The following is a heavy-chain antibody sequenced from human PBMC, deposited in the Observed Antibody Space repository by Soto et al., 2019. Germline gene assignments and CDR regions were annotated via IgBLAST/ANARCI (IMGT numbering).Heavy chain of an antibody. D-gene: IGHD2-2*01. CDR2: INTDGGSS. Sequence: EVQLVESGGDLVQPGGSLRLSCAASGFTFSGHWMHWVRQVPGKGLEWVSRINTDGGSSAYADSVKGRFTNSRDNAKNTLDLQMNGLRAEATAVYYCAREAGYCSRTSCYRRAFDTWGQGTTVTVSS. CDR3: AREAGYCSRTSCYRRAFDT. J-gene: IGHJ3*02. V-gene: IGHV3-74*03. CDR1: GFTFSGHW.